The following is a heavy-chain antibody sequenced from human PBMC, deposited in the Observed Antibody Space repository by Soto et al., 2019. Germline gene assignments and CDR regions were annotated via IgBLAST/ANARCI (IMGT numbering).Heavy chain of an antibody. CDR3: ARGQTIKYYDFWSGGPGYGMDV. CDR2: INPNSGGT. V-gene: IGHV1-2*04. J-gene: IGHJ6*02. D-gene: IGHD3-3*01. Sequence: ASVKVSCKASGYTFTGYYMHWVRQAPGQGLEWMGWINPNSGGTNYAQKFQGWVTMTRDTSISTAYMELSRLRSDDTAVYYCARGQTIKYYDFWSGGPGYGMDVWGQGTTVTVSS. CDR1: GYTFTGYY.